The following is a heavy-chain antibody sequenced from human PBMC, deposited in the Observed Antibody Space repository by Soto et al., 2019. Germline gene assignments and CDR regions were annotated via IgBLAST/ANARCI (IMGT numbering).Heavy chain of an antibody. Sequence: SETLSLTCAVSGGSITSANWWTWVRQPPGGGLEWIGEISHSGITNYKASLKSRVTMSVDKTKNDVSLKLTSVTAADTAVYYCARVLRGWFDPWGQETPVTVSS. CDR1: GGSITSANW. V-gene: IGHV4-4*02. CDR2: ISHSGIT. J-gene: IGHJ5*02. CDR3: ARVLRGWFDP.